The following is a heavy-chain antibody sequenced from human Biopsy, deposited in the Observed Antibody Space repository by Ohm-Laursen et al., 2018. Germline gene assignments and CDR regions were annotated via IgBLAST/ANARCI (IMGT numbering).Heavy chain of an antibody. CDR3: ARATNSTGWPYYYFYGMDV. V-gene: IGHV4-34*01. Sequence: TLSLTWAVYGGSFSGYYWSWISQPPGKGLEWIGEINHSGSTNYNPSLKSRVTISVDKSKNQFSLRLNSVTAADTAVYYCARATNSTGWPYYYFYGMDVWGQGTTVTVSS. D-gene: IGHD2/OR15-2a*01. CDR1: GGSFSGYY. CDR2: INHSGST. J-gene: IGHJ6*02.